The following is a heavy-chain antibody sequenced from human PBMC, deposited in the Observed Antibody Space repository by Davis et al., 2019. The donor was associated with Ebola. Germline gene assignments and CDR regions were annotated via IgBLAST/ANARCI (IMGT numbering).Heavy chain of an antibody. CDR1: GGSISSYY. V-gene: IGHV4-59*08. CDR3: ARPYDY. CDR2: IYYSGGT. J-gene: IGHJ4*02. Sequence: GSLRLSCTVSGGSISSYYWSWIRQPPGKGLEWIGYIYYSGGTNYNPSLKSRVTISVDTSKNQFSLKLSSVTAADTAVYYCARPYDYWGQGTLVTVSS.